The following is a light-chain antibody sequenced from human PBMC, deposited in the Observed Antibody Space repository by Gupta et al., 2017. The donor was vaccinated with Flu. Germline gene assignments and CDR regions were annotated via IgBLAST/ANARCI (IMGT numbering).Light chain of an antibody. Sequence: TISCTGTSSDVGAYNYVSWYQQHPGKAPKLMVYEVNNRPSGVSTRFSGSKSGNTASLTISGLQAEDEADYYCSSYTSSSTDVVFGGGTKLTGL. CDR2: EVN. V-gene: IGLV2-14*01. J-gene: IGLJ2*01. CDR3: SSYTSSSTDVV. CDR1: SSDVGAYNY.